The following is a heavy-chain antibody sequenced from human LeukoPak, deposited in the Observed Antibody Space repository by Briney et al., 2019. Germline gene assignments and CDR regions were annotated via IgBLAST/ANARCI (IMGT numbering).Heavy chain of an antibody. CDR2: IIPIFGTA. Sequence: SVKVSCKASGGTFSSYAISWVRQAPGQGLEWMGGIIPIFGTANYAQKFQGRVTITADESTSTAYMELSSLRSEDTAVYYCARGSGYCGGDCYMDYWGQGTLVTVSS. J-gene: IGHJ4*02. CDR1: GGTFSSYA. V-gene: IGHV1-69*13. D-gene: IGHD2-21*02. CDR3: ARGSGYCGGDCYMDY.